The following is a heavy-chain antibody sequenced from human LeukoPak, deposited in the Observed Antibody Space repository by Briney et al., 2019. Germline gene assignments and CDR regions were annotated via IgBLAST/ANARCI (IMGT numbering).Heavy chain of an antibody. J-gene: IGHJ6*03. CDR1: GFTFDDYG. V-gene: IGHV3-20*04. CDR3: AREVSYYDILTGYNYYYYYMDV. CDR2: INWNGGST. Sequence: GGSLRLSCAASGFTFDDYGMSWVRQAPGKGLEWVSGINWNGGSTGYADSVKGRFTISRDNAKNSLYLQMNSLRAEDTALYYCAREVSYYDILTGYNYYYYYMDVWGKGTTVTVYS. D-gene: IGHD3-9*01.